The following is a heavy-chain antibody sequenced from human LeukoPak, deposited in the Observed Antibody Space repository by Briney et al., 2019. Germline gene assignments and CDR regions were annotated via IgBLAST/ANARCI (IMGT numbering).Heavy chain of an antibody. Sequence: ASVKVSCKASGGTFSSYANSWVRQAPGQVLEWMGGIIPIFGTANYAQKFQGRVTITADESTSTAYMELSSLRSEDTAVYYCAKPAYSTLLYGMDVWGQGTTVTVSS. CDR3: AKPAYSTLLYGMDV. CDR1: GGTFSSYA. CDR2: IIPIFGTA. D-gene: IGHD6-13*01. V-gene: IGHV1-69*13. J-gene: IGHJ6*02.